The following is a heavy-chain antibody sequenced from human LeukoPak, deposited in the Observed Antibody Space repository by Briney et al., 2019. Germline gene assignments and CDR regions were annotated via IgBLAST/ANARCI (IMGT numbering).Heavy chain of an antibody. Sequence: KAGGSLRLSCAASGFTFSDCYMSWIRQAPGTGLEWVSYISSSGSTIYYEDSVKGRFTISRDNAKNSLYLQMNSLRAEDTAVYYCARDSGYYDSSGYREGYFDYWGQGTLVTVSS. V-gene: IGHV3-11*01. CDR1: GFTFSDCY. J-gene: IGHJ4*02. CDR3: ARDSGYYDSSGYREGYFDY. D-gene: IGHD3-22*01. CDR2: ISSSGSTI.